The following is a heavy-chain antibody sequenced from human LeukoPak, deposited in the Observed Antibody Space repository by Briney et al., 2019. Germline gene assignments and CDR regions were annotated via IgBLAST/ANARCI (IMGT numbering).Heavy chain of an antibody. CDR1: GYSFTSYW. CDR2: TYPGDSDT. Sequence: GESLKISCKGSGYSFTSYWIGWVRQTPGKGLEWMGITYPGDSDTRYSPSFQGQVTISADKSISTAYLQWSSLKASDTAMYYCARRSSTVTPVVDVWGQGTTVTVSS. V-gene: IGHV5-51*01. CDR3: ARRSSTVTPVVDV. D-gene: IGHD4-17*01. J-gene: IGHJ6*02.